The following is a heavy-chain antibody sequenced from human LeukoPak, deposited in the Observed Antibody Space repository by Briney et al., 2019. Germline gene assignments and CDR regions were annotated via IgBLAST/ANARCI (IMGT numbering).Heavy chain of an antibody. Sequence: GESLKISCKGSGYTFTTYWIGWVRQMPGIGLEWMGIIFPGDSETLYSPSFQGQVTISADKSINTAYLQWSSLRASDTAMYYCATSVSQTKFDFWGQGTLVTVSS. D-gene: IGHD2-8*01. V-gene: IGHV5-51*01. CDR2: IFPGDSET. CDR3: ATSVSQTKFDF. CDR1: GYTFTTYW. J-gene: IGHJ4*02.